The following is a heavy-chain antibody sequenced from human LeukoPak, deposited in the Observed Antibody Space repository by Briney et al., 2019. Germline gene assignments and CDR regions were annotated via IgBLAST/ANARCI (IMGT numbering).Heavy chain of an antibody. D-gene: IGHD3-22*01. J-gene: IGHJ4*02. CDR1: GGSISSDSYY. V-gene: IGHV4-61*02. Sequence: SQTLSLTCTVSGGSISSDSYYWSWIRQPAGKGLEWIGRIYTSGSTNYNPSLKSRVTISVDTSKNQFSLKLSSVTAADTAVYYCVGSSSGLPFDYWGQGTLVTVSS. CDR2: IYTSGST. CDR3: VGSSSGLPFDY.